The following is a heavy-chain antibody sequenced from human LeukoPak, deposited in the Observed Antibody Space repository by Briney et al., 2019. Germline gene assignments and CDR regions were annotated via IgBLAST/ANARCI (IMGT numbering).Heavy chain of an antibody. J-gene: IGHJ3*02. D-gene: IGHD3-22*01. CDR3: AREFSDSSGFGGAFDI. CDR2: ISAYNGNT. V-gene: IGHV1-18*01. Sequence: ASVKVSCKASGYTFTSYGISWVRQAPGQGLEWMGWISAYNGNTNYAQKLQGRVTMTTDTSTSTAYMELRSLRSDDTAMYYCAREFSDSSGFGGAFDIWGQGTMVTVSS. CDR1: GYTFTSYG.